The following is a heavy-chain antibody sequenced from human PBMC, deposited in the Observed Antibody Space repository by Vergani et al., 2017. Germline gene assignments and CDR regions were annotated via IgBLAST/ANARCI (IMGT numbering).Heavy chain of an antibody. J-gene: IGHJ4*02. CDR3: ARGGDRYCSSTSCRSRFDY. Sequence: QVQLVESGGGVVQPGRSLRLSCAASGFTFSSYAMHWVRQAPGKGLEWVAVISYDGSNKYYADSVKGRFTISRDNSKNTLYLEMNSLRAEHTAVYYCARGGDRYCSSTSCRSRFDYWGQGTLVTVSS. CDR1: GFTFSSYA. CDR2: ISYDGSNK. V-gene: IGHV3-30-3*01. D-gene: IGHD2-2*01.